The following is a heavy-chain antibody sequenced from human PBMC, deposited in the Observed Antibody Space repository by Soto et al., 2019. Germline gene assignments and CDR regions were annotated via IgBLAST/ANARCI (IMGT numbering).Heavy chain of an antibody. D-gene: IGHD4-17*01. Sequence: GSAVKVSCKASGCPFTTYGFSWGRQAPGQGLEWMGWISTSNSNTNYAQRFQGRVTMTTDTSTSTVSMELRSLRSDDTALYYCARQTVTTIAYSGQRTPVTGSS. CDR3: ARQTVTTIAY. V-gene: IGHV1-18*04. J-gene: IGHJ4*02. CDR2: ISTSNSNT. CDR1: GCPFTTYG.